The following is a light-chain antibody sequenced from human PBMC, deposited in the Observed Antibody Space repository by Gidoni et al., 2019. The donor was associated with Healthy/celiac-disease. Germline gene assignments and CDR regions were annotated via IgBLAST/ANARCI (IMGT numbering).Light chain of an antibody. CDR2: ENN. CDR1: TSNVGDNF. V-gene: IGLV1-51*02. Sequence: SVLTQPPSVPAAPGQKVTIPCSGSTSNVGDNFVSWYQPPPGTAPKLLIYENNKRPSGIPDRFSGSKSGTSATLDITGLQTGDEADYYCGAWDKSLSAGVFGGGTKVTVL. CDR3: GAWDKSLSAGV. J-gene: IGLJ2*01.